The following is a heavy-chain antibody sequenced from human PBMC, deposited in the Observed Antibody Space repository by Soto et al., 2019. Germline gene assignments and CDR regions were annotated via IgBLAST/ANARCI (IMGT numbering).Heavy chain of an antibody. Sequence: PSETLSLTCTFSCGSISSGGYYWSWIRQHPGKGLEWIGYIYYSGSTYYNPSLKSRVTISVDTSKNQFSLKLSSVTAADTAVYYCARDQSRDAVYFQHWGQGTLVTVSS. V-gene: IGHV4-31*03. CDR1: CGSISSGGYY. CDR2: IYYSGST. CDR3: ARDQSRDAVYFQH. J-gene: IGHJ1*01.